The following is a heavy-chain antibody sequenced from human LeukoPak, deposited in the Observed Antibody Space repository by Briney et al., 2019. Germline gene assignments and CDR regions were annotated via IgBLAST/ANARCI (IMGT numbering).Heavy chain of an antibody. Sequence: ASVKVSCKASGYTFTSYGISWVRQAPGQGLEWMGWISAYNGNTNYAQKLQGRVTMTTDTSTSTAYMELRSLRSDDTAVYYCARTTYDYYYYYMDVWGKGTTVTVSS. CDR1: GYTFTSYG. V-gene: IGHV1-18*01. CDR2: ISAYNGNT. CDR3: ARTTYDYYYYYMDV. D-gene: IGHD1-1*01. J-gene: IGHJ6*03.